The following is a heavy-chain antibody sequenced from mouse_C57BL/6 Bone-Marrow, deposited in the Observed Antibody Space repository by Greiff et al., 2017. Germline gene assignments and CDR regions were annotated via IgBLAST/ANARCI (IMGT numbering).Heavy chain of an antibody. CDR1: GYTFTSYG. J-gene: IGHJ1*03. CDR2: LYPRSGNT. V-gene: IGHV1-81*01. Sequence: VKLQESGAELARPGASVKLSCKASGYTFTSYGISWVKQRTGQGLEWIGELYPRSGNTYYNEKFKGKATLTADKSSSTAYMELRSLTSDDAAFYFVAREGWLLKRQDDWGTGTMVTVSS. D-gene: IGHD2-3*01. CDR3: AREGWLLKRQDD.